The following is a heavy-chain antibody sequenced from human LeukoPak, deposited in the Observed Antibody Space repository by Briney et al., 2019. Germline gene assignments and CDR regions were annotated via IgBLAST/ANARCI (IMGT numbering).Heavy chain of an antibody. Sequence: GGSLRLSCAASGFTFSSYAMSWVRQAPGKGLEWVSAISGSGGSTYYADSVKGRFTISRDNSKNTLYLQMNSLRAEDTAVYYCAKDTSGYDSRRTYYYYYMDVWGKGTTVTVSS. J-gene: IGHJ6*03. CDR3: AKDTSGYDSRRTYYYYYMDV. D-gene: IGHD5-12*01. CDR2: ISGSGGST. V-gene: IGHV3-23*01. CDR1: GFTFSSYA.